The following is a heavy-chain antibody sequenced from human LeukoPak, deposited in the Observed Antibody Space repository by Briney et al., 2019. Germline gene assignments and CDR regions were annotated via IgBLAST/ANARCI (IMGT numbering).Heavy chain of an antibody. V-gene: IGHV3-74*01. CDR3: AREILAPGKAHDY. Sequence: GGPLTLSCAASRFTFCNFWVLWVRHVPGKGRVCLTRINDDGGATSNADSVKSRFTISRDNANNTLFLQINSLSAEDTALYYCAREILAPGKAHDYWGQGTLVTVSS. CDR1: RFTFCNFW. J-gene: IGHJ4*02. CDR2: INDDGGAT.